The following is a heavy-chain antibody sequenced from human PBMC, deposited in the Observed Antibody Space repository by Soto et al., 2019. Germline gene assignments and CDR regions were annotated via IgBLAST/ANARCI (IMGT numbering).Heavy chain of an antibody. Sequence: QVQLVESGGGVVQPGRSLRLSCAASGFTLSSYGMHWVRQAPGKGLEWVAVISYDGSNKYYADSVKGRFTISRDNSKNTLYLQMNCLRAEDTAVYYCAKDLLLSYDILTDYYIPHDAFDIWGQGTMVTVSS. V-gene: IGHV3-30*18. CDR3: AKDLLLSYDILTDYYIPHDAFDI. CDR2: ISYDGSNK. D-gene: IGHD3-9*01. J-gene: IGHJ3*02. CDR1: GFTLSSYG.